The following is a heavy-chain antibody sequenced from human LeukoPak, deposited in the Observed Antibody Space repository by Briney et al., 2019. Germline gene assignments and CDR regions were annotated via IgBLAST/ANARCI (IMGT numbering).Heavy chain of an antibody. J-gene: IGHJ4*02. Sequence: PSETLSLTCAVSGGSISGYYWGWIRQPAGKRLEWIGRIYSTGSTNYNPSLESRVTMSVDASKKPFSLKLSSVTAADTAVYYCARAVYNSGWYRVDYWGQGTLVTVSS. CDR3: ARAVYNSGWYRVDY. CDR1: GGSISGYY. D-gene: IGHD6-19*01. CDR2: IYSTGST. V-gene: IGHV4-4*07.